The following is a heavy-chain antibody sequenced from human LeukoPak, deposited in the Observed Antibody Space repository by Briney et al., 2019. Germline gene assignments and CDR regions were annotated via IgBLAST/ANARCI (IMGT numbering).Heavy chain of an antibody. J-gene: IGHJ6*03. V-gene: IGHV1-8*01. CDR3: ARAGVSSWYYYYYYMDV. D-gene: IGHD6-13*01. Sequence: ASVKVSCKASGYTFTSYDINWVRQATGQGLEWMGWMNPNSGNTGYAQEFQGRVTMTRNTSISTAYMELSSLRSEDTAVYYCARAGVSSWYYYYYYMDVWGKGTTVTVSS. CDR1: GYTFTSYD. CDR2: MNPNSGNT.